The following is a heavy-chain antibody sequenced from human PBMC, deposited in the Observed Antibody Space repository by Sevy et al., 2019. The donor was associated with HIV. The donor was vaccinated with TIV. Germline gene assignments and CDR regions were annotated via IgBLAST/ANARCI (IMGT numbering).Heavy chain of an antibody. Sequence: GGALRLSCAASGFTFSSYAMHWVRQAPGKGLEWVAVISYDGSNKYYADSVKGRFTISRDNSKNTLYLQMNSLRAEDTAMYYCARDGYYDSSGYKLSIWDYWGQGTLVTVSS. V-gene: IGHV3-30-3*01. J-gene: IGHJ4*02. CDR3: ARDGYYDSSGYKLSIWDY. CDR2: ISYDGSNK. D-gene: IGHD3-22*01. CDR1: GFTFSSYA.